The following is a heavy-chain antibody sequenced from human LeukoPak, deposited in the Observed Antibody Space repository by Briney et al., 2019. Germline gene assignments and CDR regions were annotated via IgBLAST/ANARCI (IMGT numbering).Heavy chain of an antibody. J-gene: IGHJ4*02. D-gene: IGHD6-13*01. CDR1: GGSITTYY. CDR3: ASLSSTWYQAADY. CDR2: IYYSGNT. V-gene: IGHV4-59*08. Sequence: LETLSLTCTVSGGSITTYYWSWIRQPPGKGLEWIGYIYYSGNTNYNPSLKSRVTMSVDTSKNQFSLKLRSVTAADTAVYFCASLSSTWYQAADYWGQGTLLTVSS.